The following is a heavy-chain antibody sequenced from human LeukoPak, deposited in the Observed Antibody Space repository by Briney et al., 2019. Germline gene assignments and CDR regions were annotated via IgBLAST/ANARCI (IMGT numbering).Heavy chain of an antibody. CDR3: AKSGYHQSYFAY. J-gene: IGHJ4*02. Sequence: GGSLRLSCAASGFTFSSYGMHWVRQAPGKGLEWVAVIWYDGSNKYYADSVKGRFTISRDNSKNTLYLQMNSLRAEDTAVYYCAKSGYHQSYFAYWGQGTLVTVSS. CDR2: IWYDGSNK. V-gene: IGHV3-30*02. CDR1: GFTFSSYG. D-gene: IGHD3-22*01.